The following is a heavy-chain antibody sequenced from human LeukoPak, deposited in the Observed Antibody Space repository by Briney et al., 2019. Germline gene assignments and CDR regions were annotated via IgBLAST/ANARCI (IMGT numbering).Heavy chain of an antibody. Sequence: GGSLRLSCATSGFTFSDYWMHWVRQAPGEGLVWVSRINSDGSSTSYADSVRGRFTISRDNAKNTLYLQINSLRAEDTAVYYCARPPSDNLLTGSLYYFDNWGQGTLVTVSS. CDR3: ARPPSDNLLTGSLYYFDN. CDR1: GFTFSDYW. J-gene: IGHJ4*02. V-gene: IGHV3-74*01. D-gene: IGHD3-9*01. CDR2: INSDGSST.